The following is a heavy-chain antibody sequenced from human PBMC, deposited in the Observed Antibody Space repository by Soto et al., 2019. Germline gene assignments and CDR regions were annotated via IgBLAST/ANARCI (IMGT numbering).Heavy chain of an antibody. Sequence: EVQLVESGGGLIQPGGSLRLSCAASGFTFSSYDMHWVRQAAGKGLEWVSGIGSAGDTYYQGSVKGRFTISRENAKNSLYLQMKSLRVGDTALYYCARGWLATGGSLSYMDVWGKGTTVTVSS. CDR2: IGSAGDT. D-gene: IGHD6-13*01. V-gene: IGHV3-13*01. CDR1: GFTFSSYD. CDR3: ARGWLATGGSLSYMDV. J-gene: IGHJ6*03.